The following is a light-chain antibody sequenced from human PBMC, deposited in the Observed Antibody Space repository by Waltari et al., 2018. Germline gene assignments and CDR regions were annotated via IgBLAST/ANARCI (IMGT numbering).Light chain of an antibody. CDR3: SSYTSSSTYVV. V-gene: IGLV2-14*03. Sequence: QSALTQPASVSGSPGQSITISCTGTSSAVGDYNYVSWYQRHPGNAPKLIIFDVSNRRSGVLTRFSGSKAGDTASLTISGLQAEDEADYYCSSYTSSSTYVVFGGGTKLTVL. CDR2: DVS. J-gene: IGLJ2*01. CDR1: SSAVGDYNY.